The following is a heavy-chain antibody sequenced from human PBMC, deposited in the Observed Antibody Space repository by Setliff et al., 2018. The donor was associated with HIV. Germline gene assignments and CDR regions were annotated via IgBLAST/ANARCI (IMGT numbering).Heavy chain of an antibody. CDR3: ARTDYGGNSGGNYFDY. D-gene: IGHD4-17*01. Sequence: ASVKVSCKASGYTFTNYGISWVRQAPGQGLEWMGWISAYNGNTNYAQKFQGRVTMTTDTSTSTAYMEVRSLRSDDTAVYYCARTDYGGNSGGNYFDYWGQGSLVTVS. CDR2: ISAYNGNT. V-gene: IGHV1-18*01. J-gene: IGHJ4*02. CDR1: GYTFTNYG.